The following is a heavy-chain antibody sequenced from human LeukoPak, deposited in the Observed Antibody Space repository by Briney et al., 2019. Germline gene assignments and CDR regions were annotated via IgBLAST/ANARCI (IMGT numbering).Heavy chain of an antibody. D-gene: IGHD6-13*01. Sequence: GGSLRLSCAASGFTVGSNYMSWVRQAPGKGLEWDSVIHSGGSTYYADSVKGRFTISRDNSKSKLYLQMNSLADEDTIGHYCAREGGEAAAEPGGFDYWGQGTLVTVSS. CDR3: AREGGEAAAEPGGFDY. CDR1: GFTVGSNY. J-gene: IGHJ4*02. CDR2: IHSGGST. V-gene: IGHV3-53*01.